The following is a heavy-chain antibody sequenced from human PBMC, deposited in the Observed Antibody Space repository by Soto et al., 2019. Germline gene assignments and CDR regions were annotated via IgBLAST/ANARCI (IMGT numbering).Heavy chain of an antibody. CDR3: AQTLGLAVAGPGRFDL. CDR1: GGTFSRNA. CDR2: ITPMFGTA. V-gene: IGHV1-69*05. D-gene: IGHD6-19*01. Sequence: QVQLVQSGAEVKKYGSSVKVSCKASGGTFSRNAISWVRQAPGQGLEWMGGITPMFGTANYAQRFQGRVTLTXXEXTXKAYMQLSSLRSDDTAVYYCAQTLGLAVAGPGRFDLWGRGTLVTVSS. J-gene: IGHJ2*01.